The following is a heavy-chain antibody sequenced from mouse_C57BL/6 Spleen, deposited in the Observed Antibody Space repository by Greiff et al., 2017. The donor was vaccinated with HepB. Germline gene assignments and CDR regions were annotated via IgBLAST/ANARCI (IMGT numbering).Heavy chain of an antibody. CDR2: ISDGGSYT. D-gene: IGHD2-5*01. V-gene: IGHV5-4*01. J-gene: IGHJ3*01. CDR3: ARDEIVTGFAY. CDR1: GFTFSSYA. Sequence: EVMLVESGGGLVKPGGSLKLSCAASGFTFSSYAMSWVRQTPEKRLEWVATISDGGSYTYYPDNVKGRFTISRDNAKNNLYLQMSHLKSEDTAMYYCARDEIVTGFAYWGQGTLVTVSA.